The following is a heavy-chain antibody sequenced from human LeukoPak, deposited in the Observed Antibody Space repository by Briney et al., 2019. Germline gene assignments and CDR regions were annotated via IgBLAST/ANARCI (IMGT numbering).Heavy chain of an antibody. J-gene: IGHJ4*02. V-gene: IGHV4-39*07. Sequence: SETLSLTCTVSGGSISSTPYYWGWIRQPPGKGLEWIGSLFYRGYAYYNPSLKSRVTISVDTSNNQVSLILRSVTAADTAVYFCAKEPTGAKTFDSWGQGTLVTVSS. D-gene: IGHD7-27*01. CDR3: AKEPTGAKTFDS. CDR1: GGSISSTPYY. CDR2: LFYRGYA.